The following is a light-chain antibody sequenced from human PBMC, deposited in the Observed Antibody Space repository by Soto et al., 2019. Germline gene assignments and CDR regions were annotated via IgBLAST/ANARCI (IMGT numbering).Light chain of an antibody. Sequence: QSVLTQPRSVSGSPGQSVAISCTGSSSDVGGYNYVSWYQQEPGKAPNLMIYDVSHRPPGVPDRFSGSKSGNTASLTISGLQAEDEADYYCCSHAGSYPVVFGAGTKLTVL. CDR1: SSDVGGYNY. V-gene: IGLV2-11*01. J-gene: IGLJ2*01. CDR3: CSHAGSYPVV. CDR2: DVS.